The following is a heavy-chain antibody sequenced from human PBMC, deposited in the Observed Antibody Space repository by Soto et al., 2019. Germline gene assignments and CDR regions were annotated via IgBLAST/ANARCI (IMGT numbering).Heavy chain of an antibody. CDR3: ARSPMAPAPVDF. Sequence: VKVSCKASGYTFTSHGFTWVRQAPGQGLEWMGWISIYNGNTHYAQKFQGRLTLTTDTSTSTAYMELRSLTSDDTAVYFCARSPMAPAPVDFWGKGTLVTVS. V-gene: IGHV1-18*04. CDR1: GYTFTSHG. CDR2: ISIYNGNT. J-gene: IGHJ4*02. D-gene: IGHD3-10*01.